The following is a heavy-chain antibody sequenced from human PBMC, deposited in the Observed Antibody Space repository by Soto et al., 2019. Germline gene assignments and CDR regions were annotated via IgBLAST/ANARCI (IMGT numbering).Heavy chain of an antibody. J-gene: IGHJ4*02. CDR3: SSDPGGARGVDF. Sequence: QGQLMPSGPEVKKPGASVKVSCKASGYPFTVCGISWVRQAPGQGLEWMGWMSPYNGHTNYAQKPQGRVTMTPDTATSTAYMELRSLRADDTAVYYCSSDPGGARGVDFWGQGTLVTVSS. CDR2: MSPYNGHT. CDR1: GYPFTVCG. D-gene: IGHD2-8*01. V-gene: IGHV1-18*01.